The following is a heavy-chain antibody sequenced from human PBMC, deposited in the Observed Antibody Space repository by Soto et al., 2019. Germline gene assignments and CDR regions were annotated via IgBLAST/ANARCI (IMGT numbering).Heavy chain of an antibody. J-gene: IGHJ3*01. V-gene: IGHV3-23*01. D-gene: IGHD5-12*01. CDR2: ISGDGSAT. CDR1: GFRFWTYS. Sequence: EVKLLESGGGLVQPGESVRLSCAASGFRFWTYSMSWVRQAPGKGLEWVSGISGDGSATSYADSLKGRFTVSRDNSKDTLFLQMNTLRVEDTAVYYCPKTRLYDNNDYHRDGFDVWGPGTAVTVS. CDR3: PKTRLYDNNDYHRDGFDV.